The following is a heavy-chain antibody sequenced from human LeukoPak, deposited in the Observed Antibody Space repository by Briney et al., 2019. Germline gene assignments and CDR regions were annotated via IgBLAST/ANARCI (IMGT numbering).Heavy chain of an antibody. D-gene: IGHD5-12*01. CDR3: ARDLGYTAFDI. CDR2: FDPEDGDT. V-gene: IGHV1-24*01. Sequence: GASMKVSCKVSGYTLTELSMHWVRQAPGKGLEWMGRFDPEDGDTIYAQKFQGRVTMTADTSRDTVYMELSSLRSDDTAVYYCARDLGYTAFDIWGQGTMVTVSS. J-gene: IGHJ3*02. CDR1: GYTLTELS.